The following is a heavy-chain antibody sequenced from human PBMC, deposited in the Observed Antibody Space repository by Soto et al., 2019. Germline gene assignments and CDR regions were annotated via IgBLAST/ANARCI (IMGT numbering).Heavy chain of an antibody. CDR1: GDSMSSYY. CDR2: IYYSGST. Sequence: SETLSLTCTVSGDSMSSYYWSWIRQPPGKGLEWIGYIYYSGSTNYNPSLKSRVTISVDTSKNQFSLKLSSVTAADTAVYYCARSWDYYGTFSYWGQGTLVTVSS. V-gene: IGHV4-59*01. D-gene: IGHD3-10*01. CDR3: ARSWDYYGTFSY. J-gene: IGHJ4*02.